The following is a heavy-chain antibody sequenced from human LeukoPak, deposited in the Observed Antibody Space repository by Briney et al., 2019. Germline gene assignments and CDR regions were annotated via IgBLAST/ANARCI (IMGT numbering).Heavy chain of an antibody. CDR3: VKDFGRIRGTPDS. CDR1: GFVFSIYT. CDR2: ISGSGNGVSI. D-gene: IGHD1-26*01. V-gene: IGHV3-64D*06. J-gene: IGHJ4*02. Sequence: QSGGSLRLSCSASGFVFSIYTMYWVRQAPGKGPEYVSTISGSGNGVSIYYADSVKGRFTISREDSKSILYLQMNGLRSEDTAVYYCVKDFGRIRGTPDSWGQGTLVTVSS.